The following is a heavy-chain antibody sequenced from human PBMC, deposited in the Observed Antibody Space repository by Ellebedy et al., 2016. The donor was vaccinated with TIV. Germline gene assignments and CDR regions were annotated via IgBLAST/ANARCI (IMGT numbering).Heavy chain of an antibody. V-gene: IGHV6-1*01. CDR1: RDSVSTNIG. CDR2: TYYSSKWTN. Sequence: SETLSLTCVLSRDSVSTNIGWNWIRQSPSGGLEWLGRTYYSSKWTNDYAVALKSRININPDTFKNQFSLQLNSVTPEDTAVYYCARAGEYTSSSGMDVWGQGTTVTVSS. J-gene: IGHJ6*02. CDR3: ARAGEYTSSSGMDV. D-gene: IGHD6-6*01.